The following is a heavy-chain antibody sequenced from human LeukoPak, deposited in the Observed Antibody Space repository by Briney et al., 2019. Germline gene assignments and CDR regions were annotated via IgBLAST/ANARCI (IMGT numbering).Heavy chain of an antibody. CDR2: IYVGGST. D-gene: IGHD1-26*01. CDR3: ARDPAPISGSFFNNYGMDV. J-gene: IGHJ6*02. V-gene: IGHV4-61*09. Sequence: PSQTLSLTCTVSGGSISSELYSWSWIRQSAGKGLEWVGHIYVGGSTKYNPSLQSRVSISLDTSKNQFSLTLTSVTAADTAVYYCARDPAPISGSFFNNYGMDVWGQGTTVTVSS. CDR1: GGSISSELYS.